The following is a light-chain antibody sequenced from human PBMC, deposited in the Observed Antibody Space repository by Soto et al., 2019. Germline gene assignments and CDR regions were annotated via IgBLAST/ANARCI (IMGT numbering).Light chain of an antibody. Sequence: DIVMTQSPEYLAGSLGERATVNCKSSQSVLYTPNVKNYLAWYQQKPGKAPKXXIYNASSLESGVPSRFSGSGSGTEFTLTISSLQSDDFATYYCQQYNSYAITFGQGTRLEI. CDR3: QQYNSYAIT. V-gene: IGKV4-1*01. J-gene: IGKJ5*01. CDR2: NAS. CDR1: QSVLYTPNVKNY.